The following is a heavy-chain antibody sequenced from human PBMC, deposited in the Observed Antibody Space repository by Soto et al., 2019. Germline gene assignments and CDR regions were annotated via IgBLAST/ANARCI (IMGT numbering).Heavy chain of an antibody. CDR1: GFTFSIYA. Sequence: PGGSLRLSCAASGFTFSIYAMSWVRQAPGNGLEWVSAISGSGGSTYYADSVKGRFTISRDNSKNTLYLQMNSLRAEDTAVYYCAKSRSRSPRGYFYYYGMDVWGQGTTVTVSS. CDR3: AKSRSRSPRGYFYYYGMDV. J-gene: IGHJ6*02. CDR2: ISGSGGST. V-gene: IGHV3-23*01. D-gene: IGHD3-10*01.